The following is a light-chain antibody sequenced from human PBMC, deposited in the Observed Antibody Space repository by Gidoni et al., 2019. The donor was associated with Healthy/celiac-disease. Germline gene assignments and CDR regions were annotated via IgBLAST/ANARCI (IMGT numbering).Light chain of an antibody. J-gene: IGKJ1*01. CDR2: AAS. CDR1: QGISSY. V-gene: IGKV1-9*01. CDR3: QRLNSYPWT. Sequence: DIQLTQSPSFLSASVGDRVTITCRASQGISSYLAWYQQKPGKAPKLLIYAASTLQSGVPSRFSGSGSGKEFTLTISSLQPEEFATYYGQRLNSYPWTFGQGTKVEIK.